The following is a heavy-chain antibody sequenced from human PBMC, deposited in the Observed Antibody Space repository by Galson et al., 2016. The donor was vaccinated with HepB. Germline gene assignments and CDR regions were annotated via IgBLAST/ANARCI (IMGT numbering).Heavy chain of an antibody. Sequence: SETLSLTCAVSGGSITSNNWWTWVRQPPGKGLEWIGRIYHSCSTNYNPSLKSRVSISVDKSNNQFSLKLNSVAAADTAIYYCACLTVTTSRGGSYYVLDVWGQGTTVTVSS. CDR2: IYHSCST. CDR1: GGSITSNNW. V-gene: IGHV4-4*02. CDR3: ACLTVTTSRGGSYYVLDV. D-gene: IGHD4-11*01. J-gene: IGHJ6*02.